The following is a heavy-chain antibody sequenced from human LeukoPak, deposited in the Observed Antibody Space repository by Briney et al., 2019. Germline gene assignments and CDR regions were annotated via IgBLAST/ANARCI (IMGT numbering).Heavy chain of an antibody. J-gene: IGHJ5*02. CDR3: ARAILGMIIRAFDP. V-gene: IGHV1-8*01. CDR1: GYTFTSYD. CDR2: MNPNSGNT. D-gene: IGHD3-3*01. Sequence: ASVKVSCKASGYTFTSYDINWVRQATGQGLEWMGWMNPNSGNTGYAQKFQGRVTMTRNTSISTAYMELSSLRSDDTAVYYCARAILGMIIRAFDPWGQGTLVTVSS.